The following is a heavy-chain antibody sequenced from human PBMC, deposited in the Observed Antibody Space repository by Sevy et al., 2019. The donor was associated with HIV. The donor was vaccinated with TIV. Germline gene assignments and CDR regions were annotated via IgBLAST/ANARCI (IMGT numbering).Heavy chain of an antibody. CDR1: GFTFRNYW. D-gene: IGHD4-4*01. CDR2: INQNGTEI. CDR3: AINSDYGMDA. J-gene: IGHJ6*02. Sequence: GESLKISCVVSGFTFRNYWMSWVRQAPGKGLEWVANINQNGTEIYSVDSVKCRFTFSRDNTKNSVYLQMNSLRAEDTAIYYCAINSDYGMDAWGQGTTVTVSS. V-gene: IGHV3-7*01.